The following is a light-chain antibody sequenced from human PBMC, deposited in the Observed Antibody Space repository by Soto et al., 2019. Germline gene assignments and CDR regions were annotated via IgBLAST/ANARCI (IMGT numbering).Light chain of an antibody. V-gene: IGLV2-8*01. J-gene: IGLJ1*01. CDR1: SSDIGGYNS. CDR3: SSYTDRNNLV. CDR2: DVS. Sequence: QSALTQSPSASGSPGQSVTISSTGTSSDIGGYNSVSWYQQHPGKAPKVMIYDVSKRPSGVPDRFSGSKSGNTASLTVSALQAEDEADYYCSSYTDRNNLVFGTGTKLTVL.